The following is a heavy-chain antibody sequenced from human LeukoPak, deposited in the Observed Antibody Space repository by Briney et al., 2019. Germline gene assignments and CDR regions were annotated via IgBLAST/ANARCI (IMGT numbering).Heavy chain of an antibody. J-gene: IGHJ4*02. CDR1: GYTFTGYY. Sequence: ASVKVSCKASGYTFTGYYMHWVRQAPGQGLEWMGWINPNSGGTNYAQKFQGWVTMTRDTSISTAYMEPSRLRSDDTAVYYCAREVRGYSGYGRFDYWGQGTLVTVSS. V-gene: IGHV1-2*04. CDR3: AREVRGYSGYGRFDY. D-gene: IGHD5-12*01. CDR2: INPNSGGT.